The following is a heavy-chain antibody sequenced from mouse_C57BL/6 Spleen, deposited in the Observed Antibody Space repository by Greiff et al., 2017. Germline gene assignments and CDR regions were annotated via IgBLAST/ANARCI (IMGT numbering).Heavy chain of an antibody. Sequence: EVQLQQSGPELVKPGASVKISCKASGYTFTDYYMNWVKQSPGKSLEWIGDINPNNGGTSYNQKFKGKATLTVDKSSSTAYMELRSLTSDDSAVYYCARSNYGPTVYYAMDYWGQGTSVTVSS. V-gene: IGHV1-26*01. CDR3: ARSNYGPTVYYAMDY. CDR2: INPNNGGT. D-gene: IGHD1-1*01. CDR1: GYTFTDYY. J-gene: IGHJ4*01.